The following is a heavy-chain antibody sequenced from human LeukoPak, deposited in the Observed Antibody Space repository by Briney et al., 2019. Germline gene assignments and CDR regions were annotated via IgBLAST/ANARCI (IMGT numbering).Heavy chain of an antibody. D-gene: IGHD6-19*01. V-gene: IGHV4-59*08. CDR1: GGSINSHY. CDR2: IYYTGRN. CDR3: VRRDPGWNYFDY. Sequence: SETLSLTCAVSGGSINSHYWSWIRQPPGKGLEWIGDIYYTGRNNYNPSLKSRVTISLDTSKNHLSLNLTYVLAADTAIYYCVRRDPGWNYFDYWGQGILVTVSS. J-gene: IGHJ4*02.